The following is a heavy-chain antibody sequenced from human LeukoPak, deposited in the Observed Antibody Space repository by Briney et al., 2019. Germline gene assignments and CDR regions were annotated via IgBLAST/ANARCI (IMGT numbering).Heavy chain of an antibody. CDR2: ISSSSSYI. CDR1: GFTFSSYE. Sequence: PGGSLRLSCAASGFTFSSYEMNWVRQAPGKGLEWVSSISSSSSYIYYADSVKGRFTISRDNAKNSLYLQMNSLRAEDTAVYYCARVGAEWAARPRYYYYYMDVWGKGTTVTVSS. CDR3: ARVGAEWAARPRYYYYYMDV. V-gene: IGHV3-21*01. D-gene: IGHD6-6*01. J-gene: IGHJ6*03.